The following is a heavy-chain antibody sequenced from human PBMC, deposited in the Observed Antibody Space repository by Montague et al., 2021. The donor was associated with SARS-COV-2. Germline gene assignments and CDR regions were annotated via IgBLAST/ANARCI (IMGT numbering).Heavy chain of an antibody. Sequence: SLRLSCAASGFTFSSYAMHWVRQAPGKGLEWVAVISYDGSNKYCADSVKGRFTISRDNSKNTLYLQMNSLRAEDTAVYYCARANYGSGFDPWGQGTLVTVSS. J-gene: IGHJ5*02. V-gene: IGHV3-30-3*01. CDR2: ISYDGSNK. CDR3: ARANYGSGFDP. CDR1: GFTFSSYA. D-gene: IGHD3-10*01.